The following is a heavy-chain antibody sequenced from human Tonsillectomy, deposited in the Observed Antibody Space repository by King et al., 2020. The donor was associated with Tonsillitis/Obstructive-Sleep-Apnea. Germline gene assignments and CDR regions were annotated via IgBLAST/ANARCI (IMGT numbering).Heavy chain of an antibody. CDR2: ILSGGSI. J-gene: IGHJ5*02. Sequence: VQLVESGGGLVQPGGSLRLSCAASGFTVSSNSMSWVRQAPGKGLDGVSVILSGGSIYYAGSVMGRFTISRDNSKNTLFLQMNSLRAEDTAVYYCAREIEYGWFDPWGQGTLVTVSS. V-gene: IGHV3-66*01. CDR1: GFTVSSNS. CDR3: AREIEYGWFDP. D-gene: IGHD2/OR15-2a*01.